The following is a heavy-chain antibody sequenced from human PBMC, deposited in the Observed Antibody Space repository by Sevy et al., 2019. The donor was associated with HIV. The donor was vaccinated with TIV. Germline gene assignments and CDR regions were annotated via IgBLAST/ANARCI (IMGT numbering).Heavy chain of an antibody. CDR1: GESVSSSY. Sequence: SETLSLTCAAYGESVSSSYWTWIRQPPGGGLDWVGEIDHSGGTSYNPSLKSRATVSLDTSSRQFSLKLSSLTAADTAVYFCARGRAPKRLPLLYSGYDHMTAHFFDYWGQGALVTVSS. D-gene: IGHD5-12*01. CDR2: IDHSGGT. V-gene: IGHV4-34*01. J-gene: IGHJ4*02. CDR3: ARGRAPKRLPLLYSGYDHMTAHFFDY.